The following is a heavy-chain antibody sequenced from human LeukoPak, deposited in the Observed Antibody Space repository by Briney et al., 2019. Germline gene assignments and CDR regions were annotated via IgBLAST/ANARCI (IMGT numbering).Heavy chain of an antibody. CDR1: GFTFSDYY. V-gene: IGHV3-11*01. J-gene: IGHJ6*02. CDR3: ARGRGLSSGRTYYYYGMDV. D-gene: IGHD3-3*01. CDR2: ISSSGSTI. Sequence: GGSLRLSCAASGFTFSDYYMSWIGQAPGKGLEWVSYISSSGSTIYYADSVKGRFTISRDNAKNSLYLQMNSLRAEDTAVYYCARGRGLSSGRTYYYYGMDVWGQGTTVTVSS.